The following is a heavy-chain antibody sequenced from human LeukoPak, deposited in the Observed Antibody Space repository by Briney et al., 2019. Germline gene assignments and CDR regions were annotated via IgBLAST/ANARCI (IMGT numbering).Heavy chain of an antibody. Sequence: PPQTLSLTCTVSGGSISSGDYYWSWIRQPPGKGLEWIGYIYYSGSTYYNPSLKSRVTISVDTSKNQFSLKLSSVTAADTAVYYCARLPRHYGDYYFDYWGQGTLVTVSS. V-gene: IGHV4-30-4*01. J-gene: IGHJ4*02. CDR2: IYYSGST. D-gene: IGHD4-17*01. CDR1: GGSISSGDYY. CDR3: ARLPRHYGDYYFDY.